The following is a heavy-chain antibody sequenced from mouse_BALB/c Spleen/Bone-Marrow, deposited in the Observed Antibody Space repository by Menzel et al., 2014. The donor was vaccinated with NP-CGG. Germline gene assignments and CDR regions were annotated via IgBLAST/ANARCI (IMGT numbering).Heavy chain of an antibody. D-gene: IGHD2-3*01. V-gene: IGHV1-4*01. CDR2: INPSSGYT. CDR1: GYTFTTYT. J-gene: IGHJ2*01. Sequence: QVQLQQSGAELARPGASVKMSCRASGYTFTTYTIHWVRQRPGQGLEWIGYINPSSGYTNYIQKFKDKATLTADKSSSTAYMQLSSLTSEDSAVYYCARRDDGYVFFDYWAKAPLSQSPQ. CDR3: ARRDDGYVFFDY.